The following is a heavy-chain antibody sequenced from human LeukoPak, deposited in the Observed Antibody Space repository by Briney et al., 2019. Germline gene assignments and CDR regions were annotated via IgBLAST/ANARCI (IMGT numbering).Heavy chain of an antibody. Sequence: PGRSLRLSCAASGFTFSSYAMHWVRQAPGKGLEWVAVISYDGSNKYYADSVKGRFTISRDNSKNTLYLQMNSLRAEDTAVYYCARGQGSTAMVTNFDYWGQGTLVTVSS. J-gene: IGHJ4*02. CDR1: GFTFSSYA. CDR3: ARGQGSTAMVTNFDY. D-gene: IGHD5-18*01. CDR2: ISYDGSNK. V-gene: IGHV3-30-3*01.